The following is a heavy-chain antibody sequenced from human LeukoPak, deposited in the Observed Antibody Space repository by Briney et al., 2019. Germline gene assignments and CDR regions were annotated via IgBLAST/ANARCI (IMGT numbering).Heavy chain of an antibody. Sequence: GGSLRLSCAASGFIFSSDDMHWVRQAPSKGLEWVAGIQSNGRNKYYVDSVKGRFAISRDNSKSTLYLQVNSLRVEDTALYYCARESEGGTGTSCPDYWGQGTLVTVSS. D-gene: IGHD2-2*01. CDR2: IQSNGRNK. V-gene: IGHV3-33*05. CDR3: ARESEGGTGTSCPDY. J-gene: IGHJ4*02. CDR1: GFIFSSDD.